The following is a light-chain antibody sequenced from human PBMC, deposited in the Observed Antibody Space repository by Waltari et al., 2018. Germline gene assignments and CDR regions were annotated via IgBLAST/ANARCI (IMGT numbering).Light chain of an antibody. Sequence: AIQMTQSPSSLSASVGDRVTITCRASQGIRNELGWYQQRPGKAPKLLIYGSSTLQSGVPSRFSGSGFGTDFTLTINSLQPEDFATYYCLQDYSYPWTFGQGTKVEIK. CDR1: QGIRNE. CDR2: GSS. V-gene: IGKV1-6*01. J-gene: IGKJ1*01. CDR3: LQDYSYPWT.